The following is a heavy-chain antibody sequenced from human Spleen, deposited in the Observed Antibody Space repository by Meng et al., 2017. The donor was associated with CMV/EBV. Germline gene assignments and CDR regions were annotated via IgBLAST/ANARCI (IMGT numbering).Heavy chain of an antibody. J-gene: IGHJ6*02. Sequence: GESLKISCAASGFTFTDYGMHWVRQAPGKGLEWVAFIGYDESKTYYAHSVKGRLTISRDTSKNTVYLQMNSLRAEDTAVYYCAKDGGTLWAGHDGEMDVWGQGTTVTVSS. CDR2: IGYDESKT. CDR1: GFTFTDYG. CDR3: AKDGGTLWAGHDGEMDV. V-gene: IGHV3-30*02. D-gene: IGHD2-21*01.